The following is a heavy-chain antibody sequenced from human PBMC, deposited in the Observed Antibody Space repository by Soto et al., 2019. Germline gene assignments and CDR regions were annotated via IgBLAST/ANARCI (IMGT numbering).Heavy chain of an antibody. CDR2: ISDDGSNK. CDR3: AKEGRRQGLGSYYYYFGMAV. CDR1: GFTFSSYG. Sequence: QVHLVESGGGVVQPGRSLRLSCAASGFTFSSYGMHWVRQAPGMGLEWVAVISDDGSNKYYADSVKGRFTMSRDNFKNTLILQMNSLSPEDTAVYYCAKEGRRQGLGSYYYYFGMAVWGQGTTVTVSS. D-gene: IGHD6-19*01. J-gene: IGHJ6*02. V-gene: IGHV3-30*18.